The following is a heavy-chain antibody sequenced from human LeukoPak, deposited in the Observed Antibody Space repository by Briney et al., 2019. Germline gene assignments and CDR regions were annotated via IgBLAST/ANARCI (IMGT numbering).Heavy chain of an antibody. V-gene: IGHV3-48*01. D-gene: IGHD3-10*01. CDR1: GFTVSSNY. CDR3: ARSGTGVFDF. Sequence: GGSLRLSCAASGFTVSSNYMNWVRQAPGKGLEWVSYMSSSGRSIYYADSVKGRFTISRDKAQNSLYLQMNSLRAEDTAVYYCARSGTGVFDFWGQGTLVTVSS. J-gene: IGHJ4*02. CDR2: MSSSGRSI.